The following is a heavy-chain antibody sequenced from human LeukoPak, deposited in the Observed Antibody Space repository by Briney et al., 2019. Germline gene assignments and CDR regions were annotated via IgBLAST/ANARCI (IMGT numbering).Heavy chain of an antibody. Sequence: ASVKVSCKVSGYTLTELSMHWVRQAPGKGLEWIGGFDPEDGETIYAQKFQGRVTMTEDTSTDTAYMELSSLRSEDTAVYYCATEMYYYGSGRRQYWGQGTLVTVSS. D-gene: IGHD3-10*01. CDR1: GYTLTELS. CDR2: FDPEDGET. V-gene: IGHV1-24*01. CDR3: ATEMYYYGSGRRQY. J-gene: IGHJ4*02.